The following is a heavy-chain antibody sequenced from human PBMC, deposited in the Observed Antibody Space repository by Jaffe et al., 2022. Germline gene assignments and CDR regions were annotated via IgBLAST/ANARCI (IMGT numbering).Heavy chain of an antibody. V-gene: IGHV4-39*01. D-gene: IGHD2-21*02. CDR1: GGSISSSSYY. CDR2: IYYSGST. J-gene: IGHJ3*02. CDR3: ARHNGDWWFAFDI. Sequence: QLQLQESGPGLVKPSETLSLTCTVSGGSISSSSYYWGWIRQPPGKGLEWIGSIYYSGSTYYNPSLKSRVTISVDTSKNQFSLKLSSVTAADTAVYYCARHNGDWWFAFDIWGQGTMVTVSS.